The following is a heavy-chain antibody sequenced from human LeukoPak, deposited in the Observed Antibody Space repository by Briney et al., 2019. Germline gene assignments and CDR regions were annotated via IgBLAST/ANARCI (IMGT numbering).Heavy chain of an antibody. Sequence: PGGSLRLSCAAPGFTLNDYGMHWVRQAPGKGLEWVAVMWFDGSKEYYADSVKGRFIISRDNSKNTLYLQMNSLGAEDTAVYYCARRINYYDSSGYYYVRYFDSWGQGTLVAVSS. D-gene: IGHD3-22*01. J-gene: IGHJ4*02. CDR3: ARRINYYDSSGYYYVRYFDS. CDR1: GFTLNDYG. V-gene: IGHV3-33*01. CDR2: MWFDGSKE.